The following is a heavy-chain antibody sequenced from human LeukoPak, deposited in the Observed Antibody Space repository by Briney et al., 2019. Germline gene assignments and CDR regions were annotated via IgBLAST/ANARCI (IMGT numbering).Heavy chain of an antibody. CDR3: ARDGSYGYFGY. J-gene: IGHJ4*02. CDR2: IIPILGIA. CDR1: GGTFISYT. V-gene: IGHV1-69*04. Sequence: SVKVSCEASGGTFISYTISWVRQAPGQGLEWMGRIIPILGIANYAQKFQGRVTITADKSTSTAYMELSSLRSEDTAVYYCARDGSYGYFGYWGQGTLVTVSS. D-gene: IGHD5-18*01.